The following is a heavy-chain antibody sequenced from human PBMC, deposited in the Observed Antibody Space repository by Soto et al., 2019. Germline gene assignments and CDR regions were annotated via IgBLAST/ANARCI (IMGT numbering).Heavy chain of an antibody. CDR2: IYYSGST. V-gene: IGHV4-61*01. CDR3: ARDYYDSSGYLYYGMDV. D-gene: IGHD3-22*01. Sequence: SETLSLTCTVSGGSVSSGSYYWSWIRQPPGKGLEWIGYIYYSGSTNYNPSLKSRVTISVDTPKNQFSLKLSSVTAADTAVYYCARDYYDSSGYLYYGMDVWGQGTTVTAP. J-gene: IGHJ6*02. CDR1: GGSVSSGSYY.